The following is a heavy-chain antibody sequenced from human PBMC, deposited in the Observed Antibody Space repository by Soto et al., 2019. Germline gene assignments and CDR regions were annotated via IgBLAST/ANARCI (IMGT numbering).Heavy chain of an antibody. D-gene: IGHD3-10*01. V-gene: IGHV3-33*01. CDR1: GLTFSSYG. J-gene: IGHJ4*02. Sequence: QVQLVESGGGVVQPGRSLNPSCAASGLTFSSYGMHWFRQAPGKGLEWVAVIWYDGSNKYYADSVKGRFTISRDNSKNPLYLQMNSLRAEDTAVYYCARGDDYYGSGTYFDYWGQGTLVTVSS. CDR2: IWYDGSNK. CDR3: ARGDDYYGSGTYFDY.